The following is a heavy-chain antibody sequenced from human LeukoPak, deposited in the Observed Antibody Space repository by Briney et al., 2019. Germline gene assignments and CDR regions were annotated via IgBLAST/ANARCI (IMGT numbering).Heavy chain of an antibody. CDR1: GGTFSSYT. V-gene: IGHV1-69*02. D-gene: IGHD3-3*01. CDR3: ARGLTIFGVVINYMDV. J-gene: IGHJ6*03. Sequence: ASVKVSCKASGGTFSSYTISWVRQAPGQGLEWMGRIIPILGIANYAQKFQGRVTITADISTSTAYMELSSLRSEDTAVYYCARGLTIFGVVINYMDVWGKGTTVTVSS. CDR2: IIPILGIA.